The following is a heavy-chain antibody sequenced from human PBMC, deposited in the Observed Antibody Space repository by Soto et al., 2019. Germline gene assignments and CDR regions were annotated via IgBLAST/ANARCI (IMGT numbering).Heavy chain of an antibody. Sequence: EVQLLESGGGWVQPGGSLRLSCAASGFTFNNYAMTWVRHAPGKGLEWVSAISGGGDTTSYADSVKGRFTVSRYGSKNTKSLQISSLSAEDPALYYCATGRGGSGSLTPRVDFWGQGTLVTVSS. J-gene: IGHJ4*02. CDR1: GFTFNNYA. D-gene: IGHD3-10*01. V-gene: IGHV3-23*01. CDR3: ATGRGGSGSLTPRVDF. CDR2: ISGGGDTT.